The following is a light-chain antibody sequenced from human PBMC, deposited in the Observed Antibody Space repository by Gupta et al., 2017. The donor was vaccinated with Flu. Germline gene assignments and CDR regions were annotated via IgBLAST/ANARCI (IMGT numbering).Light chain of an antibody. CDR1: QSVSSN. V-gene: IGKV3-15*01. Sequence: EIVMTQSPATLSVSPGERATLSCRASQSVSSNLAWYQQKPGQAPRLLIYGASTRATGIPARFSGSGSGTEFTLTISSRQSEDFAVYYCQQYNNWPGGTFGQGTKVEIK. J-gene: IGKJ1*01. CDR2: GAS. CDR3: QQYNNWPGGT.